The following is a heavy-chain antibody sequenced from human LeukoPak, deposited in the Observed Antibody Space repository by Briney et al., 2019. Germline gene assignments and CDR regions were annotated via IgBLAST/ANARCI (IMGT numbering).Heavy chain of an antibody. CDR2: IKQEGVET. Sequence: GGSLRLSCAVSGFRLGGHWMSWVRQAPGKGLEWVANIKQEGVETYYVDSVKGRFTISRDKVRNWLYLQMTSLRVEDTAVYFCVRGGFTYDLWGQGTLVTVSS. V-gene: IGHV3-7*01. J-gene: IGHJ4*02. CDR1: GFRLGGHW. D-gene: IGHD5-18*01. CDR3: VRGGFTYDL.